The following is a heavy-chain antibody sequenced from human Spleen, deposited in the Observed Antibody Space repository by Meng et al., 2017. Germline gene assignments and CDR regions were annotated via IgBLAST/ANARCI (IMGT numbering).Heavy chain of an antibody. V-gene: IGHV4-4*07. CDR1: GGSISNYY. CDR2: IYTSGST. D-gene: IGHD3-10*01. J-gene: IGHJ4*02. CDR3: ARGYETYYGSGSSYFDS. Sequence: SETLSLTCTVSGGSISNYYWTWIWQPAGKGLEWIGRIYTSGSTNYNPSLMRRVTMSVDMSKNQFSLNLSPVTAADTAVYYCARGYETYYGSGSSYFDSWGQGTLVTVSS.